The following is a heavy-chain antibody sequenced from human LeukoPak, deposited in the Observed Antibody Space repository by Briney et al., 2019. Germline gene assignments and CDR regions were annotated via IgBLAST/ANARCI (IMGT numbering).Heavy chain of an antibody. CDR1: GFTVSSNY. D-gene: IGHD1-26*01. Sequence: PGGSLRLSCAASGFTVSSNYMSWVRQAPGKGLEWVSVIYSGGSTYYADSVKGRFTISRDNSKNTLYLQMNSLRAEDTAVYYCASPIVGAFSRDYWGQGTLVTVSP. CDR2: IYSGGST. V-gene: IGHV3-53*01. CDR3: ASPIVGAFSRDY. J-gene: IGHJ4*02.